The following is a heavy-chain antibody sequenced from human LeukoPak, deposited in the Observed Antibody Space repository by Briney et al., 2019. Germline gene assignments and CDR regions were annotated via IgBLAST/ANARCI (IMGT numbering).Heavy chain of an antibody. CDR2: ISGYNGNT. Sequence: ASVKVSCKASGSSFSSYAISWVRQAPGQGLEWMGWISGYNGNTNYAQKLQGRVTMTTDTSTSTAYMELRRLRSDDTAVYYCARLRGYMDVWGKGTTVTVS. J-gene: IGHJ6*03. CDR3: ARLRGYMDV. V-gene: IGHV1-18*01. CDR1: GSSFSSYA.